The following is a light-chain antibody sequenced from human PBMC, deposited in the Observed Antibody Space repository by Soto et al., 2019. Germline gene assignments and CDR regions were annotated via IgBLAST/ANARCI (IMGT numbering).Light chain of an antibody. CDR2: RNN. J-gene: IGLJ2*01. CDR1: SSNIGSNY. Sequence: QPVLTQPPSASGTPGQRVTISCSGSSSNIGSNYVFWYQHLPGTAPKLLIYRNNQRPSGVPDRFSGSKSGTSASLAISGLRSEDETDYYCAAWDDSLSGVVFGRGTKLTVL. V-gene: IGLV1-47*01. CDR3: AAWDDSLSGVV.